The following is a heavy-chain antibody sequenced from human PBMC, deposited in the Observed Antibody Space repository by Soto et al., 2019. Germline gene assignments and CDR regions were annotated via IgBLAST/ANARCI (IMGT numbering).Heavy chain of an antibody. J-gene: IGHJ3*02. D-gene: IGHD3-22*01. CDR3: ARDRDYYDNSGYALDI. V-gene: IGHV3-33*01. CDR1: GFSFSSYG. CDR2: IWCDGSNE. Sequence: QVQLVESGGGVVQPGKSLRLSCAASGFSFSSYGMHWVRQAPGKGLEWVAVIWCDGSNEDYADSVKGRFAISRDNSKNTLYLQMNSLRADDTAVYYCARDRDYYDNSGYALDIWGQGTVVTVSS.